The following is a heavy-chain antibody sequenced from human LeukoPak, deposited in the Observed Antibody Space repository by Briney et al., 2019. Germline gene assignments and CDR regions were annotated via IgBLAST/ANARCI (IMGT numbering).Heavy chain of an antibody. V-gene: IGHV1-69*13. D-gene: IGHD3-3*01. CDR3: ARASAFGEYWDYYYYYGMDV. Sequence: SVKVSCKASGGTFSSYAISWVRQAPGQGLEWMGGIIPIFGTANYAQKFQGRVTITADESTSTAYMELSSLRSEDTAVYYCARASAFGEYWDYYYYYGMDVWAKGPRSPSP. CDR2: IIPIFGTA. CDR1: GGTFSSYA. J-gene: IGHJ6*02.